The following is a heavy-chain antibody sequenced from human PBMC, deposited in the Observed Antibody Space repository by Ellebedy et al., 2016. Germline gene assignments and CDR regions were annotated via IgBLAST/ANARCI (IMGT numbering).Heavy chain of an antibody. D-gene: IGHD5-12*01. CDR1: GFTVRSNY. CDR3: ARKAKATHDFDY. Sequence: GGSLRLXXAASGFTVRSNYISWVRQAPGRGLEWLSYLSTTGNTIYYADSVRGRFTISRDIGQRSLYLQMNSLGAEDTAVYYCARKAKATHDFDYWGQGTLVTVSS. V-gene: IGHV3-48*01. CDR2: LSTTGNTI. J-gene: IGHJ4*02.